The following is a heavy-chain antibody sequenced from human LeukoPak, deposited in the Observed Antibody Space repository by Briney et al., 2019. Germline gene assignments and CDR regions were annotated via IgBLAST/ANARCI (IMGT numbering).Heavy chain of an antibody. Sequence: ASVNVSCKASGYTFTSYGISWVRQAPGQGLEWMGWISAYNGNTNYAQKLQGRVTMTTDTSTSTAYMELRSLRSDDTAVYYCARLGYYDFWSGYYGRYYFDYWGQGTLVTVSS. CDR2: ISAYNGNT. J-gene: IGHJ4*02. V-gene: IGHV1-18*01. CDR1: GYTFTSYG. CDR3: ARLGYYDFWSGYYGRYYFDY. D-gene: IGHD3-3*01.